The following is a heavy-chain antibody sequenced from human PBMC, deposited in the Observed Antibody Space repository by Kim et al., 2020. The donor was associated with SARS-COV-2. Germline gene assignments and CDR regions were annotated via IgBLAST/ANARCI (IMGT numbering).Heavy chain of an antibody. CDR2: INTRTGDT. Sequence: ASVKVSCKASGYIFNKNGVHWVRQAPGQRLEWMGWINTRTGDTRYSQNFQGRVTITRDTSASAAYVELSSLRSEDTAVYYCARDWDYGSNGYYFDSWGQGTLVPVSS. CDR3: ARDWDYGSNGYYFDS. D-gene: IGHD4-17*01. J-gene: IGHJ4*02. V-gene: IGHV1-3*04. CDR1: GYIFNKNG.